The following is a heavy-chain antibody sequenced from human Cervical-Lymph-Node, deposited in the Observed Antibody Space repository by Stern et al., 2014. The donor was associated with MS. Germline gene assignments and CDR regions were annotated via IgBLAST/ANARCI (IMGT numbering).Heavy chain of an antibody. D-gene: IGHD6-13*01. V-gene: IGHV1-24*01. CDR2: FDRQDGEA. CDR1: GYTLTALS. J-gene: IGHJ4*02. CDR3: ATGPRAGVFDY. Sequence: DQLVESGAEVKKPGASVKVSCKVSGYTLTALSMHWVRQAPGKGLEWMGGFDRQDGEALDAQRFQDRVRLTEDTSTDTAYMELSNLGANDTAMYFCATGPRAGVFDYWGQGTLVTVSS.